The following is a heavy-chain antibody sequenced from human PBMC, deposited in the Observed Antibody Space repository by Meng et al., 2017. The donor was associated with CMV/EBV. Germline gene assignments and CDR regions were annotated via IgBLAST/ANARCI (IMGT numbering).Heavy chain of an antibody. CDR2: ITLYNGNT. CDR1: GYTFTYCS. J-gene: IGHJ3*02. CDR3: AGTYYYDSSGYYYSAFDI. D-gene: IGHD3-22*01. V-gene: IGHV1-68*01. Sequence: ASVKVSCKASGYTFTYCSLHWLQQAPGQGLERMRWITLYNGNTNYAKKFQGRVTITRDMSLRTAYIELSSLRSEDSAVYYCAGTYYYDSSGYYYSAFDIWGQGTMVTVSS.